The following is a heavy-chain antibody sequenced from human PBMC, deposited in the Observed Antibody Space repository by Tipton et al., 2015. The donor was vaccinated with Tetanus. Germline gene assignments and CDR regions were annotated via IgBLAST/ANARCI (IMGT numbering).Heavy chain of an antibody. Sequence: TLSLTCTVSGGSINSYYWSWVRQPPGKGLEWIAYIHYSGRTNYNPSLKSRVTISVDTSKNQFSLKLSSVTAADTAVYYCASSHYDFWSGYLNWFDPWGQGTLVTVSS. D-gene: IGHD3-3*01. V-gene: IGHV4-59*08. J-gene: IGHJ5*02. CDR1: GGSINSYY. CDR3: ASSHYDFWSGYLNWFDP. CDR2: IHYSGRT.